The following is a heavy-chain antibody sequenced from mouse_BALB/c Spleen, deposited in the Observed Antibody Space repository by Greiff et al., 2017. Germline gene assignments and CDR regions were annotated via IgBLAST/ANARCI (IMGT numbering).Heavy chain of an antibody. D-gene: IGHD2-3*01. J-gene: IGHJ3*01. Sequence: VQLQQSGPELVKPGASVKMSCKASGYTFTSYVMHWVKQKPGQGLEWIGYINPYNDGTKYNEKFKGKATLTSDKSSSTAYMELSSLTSEDSAVYYCASNDGYFPFAYWGQGTLVTVSA. CDR2: INPYNDGT. V-gene: IGHV1-14*01. CDR1: GYTFTSYV. CDR3: ASNDGYFPFAY.